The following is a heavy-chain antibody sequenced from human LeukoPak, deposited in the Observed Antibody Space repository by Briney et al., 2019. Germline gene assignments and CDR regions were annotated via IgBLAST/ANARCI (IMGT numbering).Heavy chain of an antibody. CDR3: GKEVTSWSTFDY. CDR1: GFTFNDYA. Sequence: GGSLRLSCATSGFTFNDYAMYSGRQAPRKGRKGCTGFRWYSRSIAYADSVKGRFTISSDNAKNSLYLQMNSLRAEDMALYYCGKEVTSWSTFDYWGQGTLVTVSS. V-gene: IGHV3-9*03. D-gene: IGHD2-2*01. CDR2: FRWYSRSI. J-gene: IGHJ4*02.